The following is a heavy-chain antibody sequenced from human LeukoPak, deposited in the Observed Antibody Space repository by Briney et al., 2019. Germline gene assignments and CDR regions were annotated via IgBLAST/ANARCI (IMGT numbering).Heavy chain of an antibody. V-gene: IGHV1-18*01. Sequence: ASVKVSCKASGYTFRQYSTSWVRQAPGKGLEWMGWVSPSHTTRVYAQQFQGRVTMTADTNTNTVSMELRSLRSDDTAVYFCARDYILPLETDNGDGFAIWGQGTVVSVSS. CDR3: ARDYILPLETDNGDGFAI. J-gene: IGHJ3*02. CDR2: VSPSHTTR. D-gene: IGHD3-3*02. CDR1: GYTFRQYS.